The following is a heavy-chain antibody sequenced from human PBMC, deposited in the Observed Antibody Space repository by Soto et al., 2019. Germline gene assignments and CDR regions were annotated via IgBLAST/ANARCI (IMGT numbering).Heavy chain of an antibody. D-gene: IGHD3-10*01. CDR1: GFAFSSYG. CDR3: APWFGAFDY. V-gene: IGHV3-30*03. Sequence: GGSLRLSCAASGFAFSSYGMHWVRQAPGKGLEWVTVISYDGSNKYYADSVKGRFTISRDNSKNTLYLQMNSLRAEDTAVYYCAPWFGAFDYWGQGTLVTVSS. J-gene: IGHJ4*02. CDR2: ISYDGSNK.